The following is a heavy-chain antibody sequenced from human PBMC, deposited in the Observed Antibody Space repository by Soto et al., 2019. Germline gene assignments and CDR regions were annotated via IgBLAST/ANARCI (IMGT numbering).Heavy chain of an antibody. D-gene: IGHD3-9*01. V-gene: IGHV2-26*01. J-gene: IGHJ4*02. CDR1: GFSLSNARMG. CDR3: ARGVLRYFDWLFDIDY. Sequence: QVTLKESGPVLVKPTETLTLTCTVSGFSLSNARMGVSWIRQPPGKALEWLAHIFSNDEKSYSTSLKSRLTISKDTSKSQVVLTMTNMDPVVTATYYCARGVLRYFDWLFDIDYWGQGTLVTVSS. CDR2: IFSNDEK.